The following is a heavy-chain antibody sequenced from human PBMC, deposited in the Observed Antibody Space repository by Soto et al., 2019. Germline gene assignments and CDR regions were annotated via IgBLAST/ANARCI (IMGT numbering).Heavy chain of an antibody. CDR1: GASISSSNW. Sequence: ETLSRTCSASGASISSSNWWRWVRQPPGKGLEWIGEIAHSGSANYNPSLKSRVTLSIDKSKNHLSLRVASVTPADTAVYYCARFNWVRGVSWCDSWGQGILVTVS. CDR2: IAHSGSA. D-gene: IGHD3-10*01. CDR3: ARFNWVRGVSWCDS. J-gene: IGHJ5*01. V-gene: IGHV4-4*02.